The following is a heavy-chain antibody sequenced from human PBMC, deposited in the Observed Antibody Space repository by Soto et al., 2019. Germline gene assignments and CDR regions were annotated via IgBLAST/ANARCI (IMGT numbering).Heavy chain of an antibody. CDR1: GFTFSSYA. CDR3: ATRYCTNGVCSYYWYFDL. V-gene: IGHV3-30-3*01. Sequence: PGGSLRLSCAASGFTFSSYAMHWVRQAPGKGLEWVAVISYDGSNKYYADSVKGRFTISRDNSKNTLYLQMNSLRAEDTAVYYCATRYCTNGVCSYYWYFDLWGRGTLVTVSS. J-gene: IGHJ2*01. D-gene: IGHD2-8*01. CDR2: ISYDGSNK.